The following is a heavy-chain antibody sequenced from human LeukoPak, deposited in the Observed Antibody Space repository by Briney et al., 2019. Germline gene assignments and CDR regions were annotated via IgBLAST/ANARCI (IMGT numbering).Heavy chain of an antibody. V-gene: IGHV4-59*01. D-gene: IGHD1-1*01. CDR2: IYYSGST. Sequence: PSETLSLTCTVSGGSISSYYWSWIRQPPGKGLEWIGYIYYSGSTNYNPSLKSRVTISVDTSKNQFSLKLSSVTAADTAVYYCARVHPVQLERRGDYWGQGTLVTVSS. CDR1: GGSISSYY. CDR3: ARVHPVQLERRGDY. J-gene: IGHJ4*02.